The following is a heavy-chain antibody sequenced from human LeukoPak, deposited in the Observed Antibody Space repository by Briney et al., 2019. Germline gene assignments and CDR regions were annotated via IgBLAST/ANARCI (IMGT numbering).Heavy chain of an antibody. D-gene: IGHD6-13*01. CDR2: IYYSGNT. V-gene: IGHV4-39*07. J-gene: IGHJ1*01. CDR1: GDSISRSPHY. Sequence: SETLSLTCTVSGDSISRSPHYWGWARQPPGKGREWIGSIYYSGNTYYNPSLESRVTVSVDTSKNQFSLKLTSVTAADTAVYYCARGRRGRSSWYLERYFQHWGQGTLVTVSS. CDR3: ARGRRGRSSWYLERYFQH.